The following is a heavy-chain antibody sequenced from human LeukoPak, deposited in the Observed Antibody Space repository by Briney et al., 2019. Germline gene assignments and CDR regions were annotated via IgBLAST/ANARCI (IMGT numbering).Heavy chain of an antibody. J-gene: IGHJ5*02. CDR3: ARHGGYCSGGSCLGSDP. D-gene: IGHD2-15*01. Sequence: PSETLSLTCTVSGGSISSSSYYWGWIRQPPGKGLEWIGSIYYSGSTYYNPSLKSRVTISVDTSKNQFSLKLSSVTAADTAVYYCARHGGYCSGGSCLGSDPWGQGTLVTVSS. CDR2: IYYSGST. CDR1: GGSISSSSYY. V-gene: IGHV4-39*01.